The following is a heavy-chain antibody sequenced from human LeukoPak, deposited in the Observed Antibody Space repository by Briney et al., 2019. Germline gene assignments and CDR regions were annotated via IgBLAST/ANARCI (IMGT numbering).Heavy chain of an antibody. CDR3: ARDRRVTAGYDAFDI. CDR2: IWHDGSNK. CDR1: AFSFSSYS. Sequence: PGRSLRPSCTASAFSFSSYSMHWVRQAPGKGLEWVAVIWHDGSNKWSADSVKGRFTISRDNSMNTLYLQMSSLRAEDTAVYYCARDRRVTAGYDAFDIWGQGTMVTVSS. J-gene: IGHJ3*02. D-gene: IGHD6-13*01. V-gene: IGHV3-33*01.